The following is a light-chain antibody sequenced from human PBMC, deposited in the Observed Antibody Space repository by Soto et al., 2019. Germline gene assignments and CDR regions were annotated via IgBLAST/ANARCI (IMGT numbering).Light chain of an antibody. CDR1: SRDVGGYVY. CDR2: EVN. V-gene: IGLV2-8*01. Sequence: QSVLTQPPSASGSPGESVTMSCTGTSRDVGGYVYVSWFQQHPGKAPKLIIFEVNKRPSGVPDRFSGSRSGNTASLTVSGLQIEDEADYYGSSYAGSNKMVFGGGTKVTVL. J-gene: IGLJ2*01. CDR3: SSYAGSNKMV.